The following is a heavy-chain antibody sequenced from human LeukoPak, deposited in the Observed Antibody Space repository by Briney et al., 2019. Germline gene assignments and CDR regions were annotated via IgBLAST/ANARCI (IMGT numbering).Heavy chain of an antibody. CDR3: AKDRHGWYAPHDY. CDR1: EFTISSYA. J-gene: IGHJ4*02. Sequence: GGVLRLSYAAAEFTISSYAMSWVRKAPGKGLEWVSAISGSGGSTYYADSVKGRFTISRDNSKNTLYLQMNSLRAEDTAVYYCAKDRHGWYAPHDYWGQGTLVTVSS. D-gene: IGHD6-19*01. V-gene: IGHV3-23*01. CDR2: ISGSGGST.